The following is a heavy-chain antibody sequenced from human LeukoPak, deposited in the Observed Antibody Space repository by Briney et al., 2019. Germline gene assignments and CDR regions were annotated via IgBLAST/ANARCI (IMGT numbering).Heavy chain of an antibody. CDR3: AKALNVLRFLEWLPKEYYFDY. CDR2: ISWNSGSI. Sequence: GGSLRLSCAASGFTFDDYAMHWVRQAPGKGLEWVSGISWNSGSIGYADAVKGRFTISRDNAKDSLCLQVNSLRADDTALYYCAKALNVLRFLEWLPKEYYFDYWGQGTLVTVSS. D-gene: IGHD3-3*01. V-gene: IGHV3-9*01. J-gene: IGHJ4*02. CDR1: GFTFDDYA.